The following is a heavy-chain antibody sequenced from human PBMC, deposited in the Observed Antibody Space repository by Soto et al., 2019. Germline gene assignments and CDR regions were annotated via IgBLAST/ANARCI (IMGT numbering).Heavy chain of an antibody. D-gene: IGHD1-26*01. V-gene: IGHV3-30*18. CDR2: ISHDGSNG. CDR1: GFTFSCCG. J-gene: IGHJ4*02. Sequence: QVQLVASGGGVVQPGGSLRLSCAASGFTFSCCGMHWVRQAPGKGLEGVAVISHDGSNGYYADSVTGRFTISRDNSKNTLYLQMNSLRVEDTAVYYCAKVGFSGTYSSDYWGQGTLVTVSS. CDR3: AKVGFSGTYSSDY.